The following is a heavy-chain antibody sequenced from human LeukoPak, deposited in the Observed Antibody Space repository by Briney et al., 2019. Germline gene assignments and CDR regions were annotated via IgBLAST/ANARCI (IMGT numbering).Heavy chain of an antibody. CDR2: ISGSGGST. Sequence: GGSLRLSCAASGFTFSSYAMSWVRQAPGKGLEWVSAISGSGGSTYYADSVKGRFTISRDNSKNTLYLQMNSLRAEDTAVYYCAKDGSWSGDYVYYYYGMDVWGQGTTVTVSS. CDR3: AKDGSWSGDYVYYYYGMDV. D-gene: IGHD4-17*01. CDR1: GFTFSSYA. J-gene: IGHJ6*02. V-gene: IGHV3-23*01.